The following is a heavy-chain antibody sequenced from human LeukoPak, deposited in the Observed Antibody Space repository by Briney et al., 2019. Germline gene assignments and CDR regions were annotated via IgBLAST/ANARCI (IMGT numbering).Heavy chain of an antibody. CDR2: INSDGSST. D-gene: IGHD5-24*01. CDR3: GRAVAESRGYYYYMDV. CDR1: GFTFSNYW. J-gene: IGHJ6*03. Sequence: GGSLRLSCAASGFTFSNYWMHWVRQAPGKGLVWVSHINSDGSSTSYADSVKGRFTISRDNAKNTVYLEMNSLRAEDTAVYYCGRAVAESRGYYYYMDVWGKGTTVTISS. V-gene: IGHV3-74*01.